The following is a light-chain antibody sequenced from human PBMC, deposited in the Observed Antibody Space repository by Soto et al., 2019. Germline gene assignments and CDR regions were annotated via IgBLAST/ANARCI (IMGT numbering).Light chain of an antibody. Sequence: DIQMTQSPSSLSASLGDRVTITCRASQSVNRYLNWYQQQPGRAPKVLIYAASSLQSGVPSRFSGNGSGTDFTLTITSLQPDDFATYFCQQTYRPSYTFAQGTRLEIK. CDR1: QSVNRY. J-gene: IGKJ2*01. CDR2: AAS. CDR3: QQTYRPSYT. V-gene: IGKV1-39*01.